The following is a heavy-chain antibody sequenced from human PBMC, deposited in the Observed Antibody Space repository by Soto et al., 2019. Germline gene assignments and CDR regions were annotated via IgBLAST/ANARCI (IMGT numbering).Heavy chain of an antibody. V-gene: IGHV1-69*08. CDR1: GGTFRAYG. J-gene: IGHJ3*01. D-gene: IGHD3-22*01. CDR2: IIPILDTT. Sequence: QVQLVQSGAEVKKPGSSVMASCKTSGGTFRAYGFNWVRQAPGQGLEWMGRIIPILDTTDYAQKFQGRVTITADKSTSTAYMALSSLRAEDTAIYYCARGADSSGSESAFDLWGQGTLVTVSS. CDR3: ARGADSSGSESAFDL.